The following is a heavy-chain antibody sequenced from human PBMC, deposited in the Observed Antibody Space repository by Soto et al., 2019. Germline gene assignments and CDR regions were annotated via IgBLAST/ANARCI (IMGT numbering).Heavy chain of an antibody. V-gene: IGHV3-23*01. CDR3: AKVMSKNYYYPFDF. D-gene: IGHD3-10*01. CDR2: ISGGSSVT. J-gene: IGHJ4*02. Sequence: GGSLRLSCTASGFTFSDYAIAWVRQAPWKGLEWVSTISGGSSVTYYGDSVKGRFTISRDNAKKTLFLQLNRLSAEDTATYYCAKVMSKNYYYPFDFWGQGTQVTVCS. CDR1: GFTFSDYA.